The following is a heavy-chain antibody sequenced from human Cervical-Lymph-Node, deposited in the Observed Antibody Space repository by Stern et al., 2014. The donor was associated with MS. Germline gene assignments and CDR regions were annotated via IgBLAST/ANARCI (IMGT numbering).Heavy chain of an antibody. CDR3: ALSSETSDRWYSLGYDL. CDR1: GGTFSKFP. Sequence: VQLVESGAEVPKPGSSVKVSCKASGGTFSKFPSSWVRQAPGQGLEWMGGIFPVFGTPTYAQEFRGRVTISEDVSTSTVYMELSSLRSDDTAVYYCALSSETSDRWYSLGYDLWGQGTLVTVSS. J-gene: IGHJ5*02. D-gene: IGHD6-13*01. CDR2: IFPVFGTP. V-gene: IGHV1-69*01.